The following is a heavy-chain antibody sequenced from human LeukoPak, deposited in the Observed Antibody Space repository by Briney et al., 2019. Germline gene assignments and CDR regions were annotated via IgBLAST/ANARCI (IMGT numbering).Heavy chain of an antibody. CDR3: ARSVSPRGYYYDSSGYFDY. D-gene: IGHD3-22*01. CDR1: GYSFTSYW. Sequence: GESLKISCKGSGYSFTSYWIGWVRQMPGKGLEWKGIIYPGDSDTRYSPSFQGQVTISADKSISTAYLQWSSLKASDTAMYYCARSVSPRGYYYDSSGYFDYWGQGTLVTVSS. V-gene: IGHV5-51*01. J-gene: IGHJ4*02. CDR2: IYPGDSDT.